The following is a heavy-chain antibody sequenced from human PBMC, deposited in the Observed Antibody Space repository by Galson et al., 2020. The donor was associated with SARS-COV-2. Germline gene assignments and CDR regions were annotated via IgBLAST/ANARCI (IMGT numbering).Heavy chain of an antibody. V-gene: IGHV5-51*01. CDR2: IYPGDSDT. CDR3: AREPPGGGYYSDAFDI. CDR1: GYSFTSYW. Sequence: GESLKISCKGSGYSFTSYWIGWVRQMPGKGLEWMGIIYPGDSDTRYSPSFQGQVTISADKSISTAYLQWSSLKASDTAMYYCAREPPGGGYYSDAFDIWGQGTMVTVSS. J-gene: IGHJ3*02. D-gene: IGHD3-22*01.